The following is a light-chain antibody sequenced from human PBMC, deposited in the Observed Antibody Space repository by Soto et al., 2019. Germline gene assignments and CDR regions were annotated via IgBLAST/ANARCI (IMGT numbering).Light chain of an antibody. CDR3: QQRSNWPPFT. CDR2: DVS. J-gene: IGKJ3*01. Sequence: EIVLTQSPAILSLSPGERATLSCRASQSVSSYLAWYQQKPGQAPRLLIYDVSNRATGIPARFSGSGSGTDYTLTISSLEPEDFAVYYCQQRSNWPPFTFGPGTKVDLK. V-gene: IGKV3-11*01. CDR1: QSVSSY.